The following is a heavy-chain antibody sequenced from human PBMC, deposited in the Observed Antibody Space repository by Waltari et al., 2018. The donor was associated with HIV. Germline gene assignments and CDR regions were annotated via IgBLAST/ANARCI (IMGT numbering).Heavy chain of an antibody. D-gene: IGHD2-2*01. CDR1: GFTFIRYW. CDR3: ATSRTFDY. Sequence: EVQLVESGGGLVQPGGSLRLSCAASGFTFIRYWMSWVRQVPGKGLEWVANIKQDGSEKYYVDSVKGRFTISRDNAKNSLYLQMNSLRAEDTAVYYCATSRTFDYWGQGTLVTVSS. CDR2: IKQDGSEK. J-gene: IGHJ4*02. V-gene: IGHV3-7*01.